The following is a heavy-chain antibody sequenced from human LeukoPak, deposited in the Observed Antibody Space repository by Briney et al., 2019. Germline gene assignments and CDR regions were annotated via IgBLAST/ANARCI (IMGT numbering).Heavy chain of an antibody. CDR1: GFSISSYW. CDR2: IKEDGTEK. CDR3: ARGGCRPDY. D-gene: IGHD2-8*01. V-gene: IGHV3-7*05. Sequence: GGSLRLSCAGSGFSISSYWMAWVRQAPGKGLEWVANIKEDGTEKYYVDSVKGRFTISRDNAKNSMYLQMTSLRAEDTAVYYCARGGCRPDYWGQGTLVTVSS. J-gene: IGHJ4*02.